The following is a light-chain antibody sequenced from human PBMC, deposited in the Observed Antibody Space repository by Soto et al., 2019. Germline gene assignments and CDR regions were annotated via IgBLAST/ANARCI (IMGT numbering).Light chain of an antibody. Sequence: QSALTQPPSASGSPGQSVTISCTGTSGDVGAYNYVSWYQQHPGKAPKLMIYEVSRRPSGVPDRFSGSKSGNTASLTVSGLQADDEADYYCSSYAGSNRVFGTGTKGTVL. V-gene: IGLV2-8*01. CDR1: SGDVGAYNY. CDR3: SSYAGSNRV. CDR2: EVS. J-gene: IGLJ1*01.